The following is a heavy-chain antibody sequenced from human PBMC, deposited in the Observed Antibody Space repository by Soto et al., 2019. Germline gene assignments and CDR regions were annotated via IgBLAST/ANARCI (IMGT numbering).Heavy chain of an antibody. CDR1: GFTFSSYA. Sequence: GGSLRLSCAASGFTFSSYAMSWVRQAPGKGLEWVSAISGSGVSTYYADSVKGRFTISRDNSKNTLYLQMNSLRAEDTAVYYFAKEVGVYVRLGLYYWVQRTQVTVSS. J-gene: IGHJ4*02. CDR3: AKEVGVYVRLGLYY. D-gene: IGHD3-3*01. V-gene: IGHV3-23*01. CDR2: ISGSGVST.